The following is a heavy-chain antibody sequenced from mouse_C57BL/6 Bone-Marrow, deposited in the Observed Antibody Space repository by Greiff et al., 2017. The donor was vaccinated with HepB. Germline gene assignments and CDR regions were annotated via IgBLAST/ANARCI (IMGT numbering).Heavy chain of an antibody. CDR1: GYSFTSYG. CDR2: IWSGGST. V-gene: IGHV2-2*01. Sequence: QVQLVEPGPGLVQPSHSLSITCTASGYSFTSYGVHWVRQSPGKGLEWLGVIWSGGSTDYNAAFIARLSISKDKSKSQVFFKMNSLQADDTAIYYCARGNGGYWGRGTGLTVSS. CDR3: ARGNGGY. J-gene: IGHJ2*03.